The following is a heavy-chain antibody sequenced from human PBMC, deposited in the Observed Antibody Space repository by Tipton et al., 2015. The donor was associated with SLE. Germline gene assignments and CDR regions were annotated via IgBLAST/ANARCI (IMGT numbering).Heavy chain of an antibody. V-gene: IGHV4-34*01. CDR3: ASGILTGNAAFDV. CDR1: GGSFSGYY. Sequence: TLSLTCAVYGGSFSGYYWSWIRQPPGKGLEWIGEINHSGSTNYNPSLKSRVTISVDTSKNQFSLKLGSVTAADTAVYYCASGILTGNAAFDVWGQGTMVSVSP. J-gene: IGHJ3*01. CDR2: INHSGST. D-gene: IGHD3-9*01.